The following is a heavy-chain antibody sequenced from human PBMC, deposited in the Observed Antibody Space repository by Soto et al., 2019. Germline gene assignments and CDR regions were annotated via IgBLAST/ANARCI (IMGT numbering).Heavy chain of an antibody. J-gene: IGHJ6*03. CDR1: GGSISSGGYY. D-gene: IGHD1-26*01. V-gene: IGHV4-31*03. Sequence: QVQLQESGPGLVKPSQTLSLTCTVSGGSISSGGYYWSWIRQHPGKGLEWIGYIYYSGSTYYNPSLKSRVTISVDTSKNQFSLQLSSVTAADTAVYYCARVTIGRGDYYYYYMDVWGKGTTVTVSS. CDR3: ARVTIGRGDYYYYYMDV. CDR2: IYYSGST.